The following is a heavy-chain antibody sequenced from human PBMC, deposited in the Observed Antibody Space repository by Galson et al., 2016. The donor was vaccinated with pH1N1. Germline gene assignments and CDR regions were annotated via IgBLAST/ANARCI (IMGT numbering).Heavy chain of an antibody. V-gene: IGHV3-21*01. Sequence: SLRLSCAASGFTFSSYNMNWVRQAPGQGLEWVSTISSTTTYIYYADSVKGRFTISRDNAKKSLYLQMNSLRSEETAVYYCARDLPSITVAGSMDHWGQGTLVTVSS. CDR1: GFTFSSYN. CDR2: ISSTTTYI. CDR3: ARDLPSITVAGSMDH. J-gene: IGHJ4*02. D-gene: IGHD6-19*01.